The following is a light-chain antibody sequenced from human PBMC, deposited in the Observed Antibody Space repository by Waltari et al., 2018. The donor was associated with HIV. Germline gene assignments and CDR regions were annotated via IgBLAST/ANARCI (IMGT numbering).Light chain of an antibody. J-gene: IGLJ3*02. CDR1: SRDVGGYNY. CDR2: DVT. V-gene: IGLV2-11*01. CDR3: CSYAGNYPVL. Sequence: QSALTQPRPVSGSPGQSVTISCTGTSRDVGGYNYVSWYQQNPGKAPKFIIYDVTKRPSGVPDRFSGSKSGNTASLTISGLQAEDEADYYCCSYAGNYPVLFGGGTKLTVL.